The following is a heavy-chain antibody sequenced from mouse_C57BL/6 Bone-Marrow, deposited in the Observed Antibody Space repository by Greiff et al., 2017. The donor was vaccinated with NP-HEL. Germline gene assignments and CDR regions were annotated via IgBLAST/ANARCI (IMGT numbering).Heavy chain of an antibody. CDR1: GYTFTSYW. J-gene: IGHJ3*01. D-gene: IGHD1-1*01. CDR2: IHPNSGST. CDR3: ARRGDYDGTWFAY. V-gene: IGHV1-64*01. Sequence: QVQLKESGAELVKPGASVKLSCKASGYTFTSYWMHWVKQRPGQGLEWIGMIHPNSGSTNYNEKFKSKATLTVDKSSSTAYMQLSSLTSEDSAVYYCARRGDYDGTWFAYWGQGTLVTVSA.